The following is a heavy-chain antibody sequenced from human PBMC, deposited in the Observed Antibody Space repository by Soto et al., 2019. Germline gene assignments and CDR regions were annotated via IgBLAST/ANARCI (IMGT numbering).Heavy chain of an antibody. CDR3: AKDWGSSGWYNGFDP. CDR2: ISHDGGAT. J-gene: IGHJ5*02. Sequence: QVQLVESGGGVVQSGRSLRLSCAASGFTFSTSGMHWLRQAPGKGLEWVAMISHDGGATYYMDSVKGRFTISRDTDKNTLHLQMDSLRPEDTATYYCAKDWGSSGWYNGFDPWGQGTLVTVSS. V-gene: IGHV3-30*18. CDR1: GFTFSTSG. D-gene: IGHD6-13*01.